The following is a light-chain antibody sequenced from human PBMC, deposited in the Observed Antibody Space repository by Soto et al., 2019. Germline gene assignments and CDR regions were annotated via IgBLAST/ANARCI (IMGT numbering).Light chain of an antibody. V-gene: IGKV3-20*01. CDR3: QQYDSSPFT. CDR2: DIS. Sequence: GERATLSCRASQSVTSTYLAWYQQKPGQAPRLLIYDISRRATGFPDRFSGSGSGTDFTLTISRLEPEDFAVYYCQQYDSSPFTFGGGTKVEI. J-gene: IGKJ4*01. CDR1: QSVTSTY.